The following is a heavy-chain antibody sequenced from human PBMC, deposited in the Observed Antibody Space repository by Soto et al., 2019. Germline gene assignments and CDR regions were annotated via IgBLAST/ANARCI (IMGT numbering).Heavy chain of an antibody. Sequence: SETLSLTCTVSGGSISSSSYYWGWIRQPPGKGLEWIGSIYYSGSTYYNPSLKSRVTISVDTSKNQFSLKLSSVTAADTAVYYCATKTLYGSGSYDWFDPWGQGTLVTVSS. CDR1: GGSISSSSYY. J-gene: IGHJ5*02. V-gene: IGHV4-39*01. D-gene: IGHD3-10*01. CDR3: ATKTLYGSGSYDWFDP. CDR2: IYYSGST.